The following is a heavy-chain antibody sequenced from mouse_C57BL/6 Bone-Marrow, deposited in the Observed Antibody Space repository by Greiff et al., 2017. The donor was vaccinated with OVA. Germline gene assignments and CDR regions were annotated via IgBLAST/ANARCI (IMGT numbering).Heavy chain of an antibody. CDR1: GYTFTSYW. CDR2: IYPSDSET. D-gene: IGHD4-1*01. V-gene: IGHV1-61*01. Sequence: QVQLQQPGAELVRPGSSVKLSCKASGYTFTSYWMDWVKQRPGQGLEWIGNIYPSDSETHYNQKFKDKATLTVDESSSTAYMQLSSLTSEDSAVYYCARGDWDYFDYWGQGTTLTVSS. CDR3: ARGDWDYFDY. J-gene: IGHJ2*01.